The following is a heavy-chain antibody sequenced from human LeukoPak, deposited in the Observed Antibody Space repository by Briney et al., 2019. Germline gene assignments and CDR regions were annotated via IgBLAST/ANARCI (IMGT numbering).Heavy chain of an antibody. Sequence: GGSLRLSCEASGFSVGDNYMTWVRQAPGKGQEWVSVLYRGGSTIYADSVRGRFTISRDRDNNTLYLQMNDLRAEDTAVYYCVRDYFTDTDGYYEHYLDIWGQGTLVTVSS. D-gene: IGHD3-22*01. CDR2: LYRGGST. CDR1: GFSVGDNY. V-gene: IGHV3-53*01. J-gene: IGHJ4*02. CDR3: VRDYFTDTDGYYEHYLDI.